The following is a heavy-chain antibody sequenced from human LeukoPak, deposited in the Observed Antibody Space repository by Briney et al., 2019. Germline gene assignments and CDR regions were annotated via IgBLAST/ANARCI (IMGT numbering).Heavy chain of an antibody. V-gene: IGHV3-74*01. CDR2: INSDGSST. D-gene: IGHD2-15*01. J-gene: IGHJ1*01. CDR3: APGGYCSGGSCYKEYFQH. Sequence: GGSLRLSCAASGFTFSSYWMPWVRQAPGKGLVWVSRINSDGSSTSYADSVKGRFTISRDNAKNTLYLQMNSLRAEDTAVYYCAPGGYCSGGSCYKEYFQHWGQGTLVTVSS. CDR1: GFTFSSYW.